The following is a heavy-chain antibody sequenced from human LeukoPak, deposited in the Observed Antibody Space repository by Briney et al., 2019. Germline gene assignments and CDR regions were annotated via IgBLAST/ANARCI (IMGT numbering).Heavy chain of an antibody. CDR2: INPNSGGT. CDR3: ARDGGPLYCSSTSCYLMDV. Sequence: ASVKVSCKASGYTFTGYYMHWVRQAPGQGLEWMGWINPNSGGTNYAQKFQGRVTMTRDTSISTAYMELSRLRSDDTAVYYCARDGGPLYCSSTSCYLMDVWGKGTTVTVSS. J-gene: IGHJ6*03. V-gene: IGHV1-2*02. D-gene: IGHD2-2*01. CDR1: GYTFTGYY.